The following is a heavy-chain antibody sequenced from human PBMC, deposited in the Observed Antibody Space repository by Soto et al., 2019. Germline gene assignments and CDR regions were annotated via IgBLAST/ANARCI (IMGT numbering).Heavy chain of an antibody. CDR1: GGTFSSYA. V-gene: IGHV1-69*13. CDR3: ARTVRITIFGVVSSWFDP. J-gene: IGHJ5*02. D-gene: IGHD3-3*01. CDR2: IIPIFGTA. Sequence: EASVKVSCKASGGTFSSYAISWVRQAPGQGLEWMGGIIPIFGTANYAQKFQGRVTITADESTSTAYMELSSLRSEDTAVYYCARTVRITIFGVVSSWFDPWGQGTLVTVSS.